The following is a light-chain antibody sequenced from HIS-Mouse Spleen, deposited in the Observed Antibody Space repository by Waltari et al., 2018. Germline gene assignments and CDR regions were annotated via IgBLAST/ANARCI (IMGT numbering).Light chain of an antibody. CDR2: DVS. CDR3: SSYTSSSTPVV. CDR1: SSDVGGYNY. V-gene: IGLV2-14*03. Sequence: QSALPQPASVSGSPGQSITISCTGTSSDVGGYNYVPWYQQHPGKAPKLMIYDVSNRPSGVSNRFSGSKSGNTASLTISGLQAEDEADYYCSSYTSSSTPVVFGGGTKLTVL. J-gene: IGLJ2*01.